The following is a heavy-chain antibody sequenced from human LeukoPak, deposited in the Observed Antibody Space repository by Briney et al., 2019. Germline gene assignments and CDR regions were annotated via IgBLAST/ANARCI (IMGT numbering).Heavy chain of an antibody. CDR1: GFTFSSYS. J-gene: IGHJ4*02. D-gene: IGHD3-22*01. CDR2: ISSSSSYI. V-gene: IGHV3-21*01. CDR3: AREAYYYDSSGYYFGY. Sequence: GGSLRLSCAASGFTFSSYSMNWVRQAPGKGLEWVSSISSSSSYIYYADSVKGRFTISRDNAKNSLYLQMNSLRAEDTAVYYCAREAYYYDSSGYYFGYWGQGTLVTVSS.